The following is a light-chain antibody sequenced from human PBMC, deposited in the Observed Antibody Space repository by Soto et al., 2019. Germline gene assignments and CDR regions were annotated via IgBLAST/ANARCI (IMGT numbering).Light chain of an antibody. CDR3: QTWNSGIVF. CDR1: SGHSTYA. V-gene: IGLV4-69*01. J-gene: IGLJ2*01. Sequence: QSVLTQSPSASASLGASVKLTCTLSSGHSTYAIAWHQQQPEKGPRFLMKLNDDGSHSKGDGIPDRFSGSSSGAERYLTISSLQSEDEADYYCQTWNSGIVFFGGGTKLTVL. CDR2: LNDDGSH.